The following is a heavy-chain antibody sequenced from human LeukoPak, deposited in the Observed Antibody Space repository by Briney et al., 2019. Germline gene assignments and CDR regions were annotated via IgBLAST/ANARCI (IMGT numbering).Heavy chain of an antibody. CDR2: IYSSGST. CDR1: GFTVSNNY. CDR3: VYVDTVMATGDY. V-gene: IGHV3-53*04. D-gene: IGHD5-18*01. J-gene: IGHJ4*02. Sequence: GGSLRLSCAASGFTVSNNYMNWVRQAPGKGLEWVSVIYSSGSTYYADSVKGRFTISRHNSKNTLYLQMNSLRPEDTAVYYCVYVDTVMATGDYWGQGTLDTVSS.